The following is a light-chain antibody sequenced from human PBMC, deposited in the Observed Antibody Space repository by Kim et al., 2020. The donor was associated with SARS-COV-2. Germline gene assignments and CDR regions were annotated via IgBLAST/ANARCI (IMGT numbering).Light chain of an antibody. CDR2: QDS. Sequence: VSPGQTASIACSGDKLGDKYACWYQQKPGQSPVLVIYQDSKRPSGIPERFSGSNSGNTATLTISGTQAMDEADYYCQAWDSSSVVFGGGTQLTVL. CDR3: QAWDSSSVV. V-gene: IGLV3-1*01. J-gene: IGLJ2*01. CDR1: KLGDKY.